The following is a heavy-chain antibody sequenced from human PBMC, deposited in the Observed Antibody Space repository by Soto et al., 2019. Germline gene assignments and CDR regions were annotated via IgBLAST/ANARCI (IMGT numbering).Heavy chain of an antibody. V-gene: IGHV2-5*02. CDR3: AHRGSTDTTYYFDY. CDR2: IYWDDDK. J-gene: IGHJ4*02. Sequence: ESGPTLVNPTQTLTLTCTFSGFSTSTSGVGVGWIRQPPGEALEWLALIYWDDDKRYRPSLKSRLTLTKDTSKNHVVLTMTDMDPVDTATYYCAHRGSTDTTYYFDYWGQGIQVTV. D-gene: IGHD4-17*01. CDR1: GFSTSTSGVG.